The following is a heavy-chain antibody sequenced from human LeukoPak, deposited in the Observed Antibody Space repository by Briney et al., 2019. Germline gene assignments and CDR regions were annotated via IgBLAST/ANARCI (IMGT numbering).Heavy chain of an antibody. CDR3: ARSVGSTSVANDY. CDR2: ISSSGYTI. V-gene: IGHV3-48*01. D-gene: IGHD1-26*01. Sequence: GGSLRLSCAASGFTFSSYSMNWVRQAPRKGLEWVSYISSSGYTIYYAESVKGRFTVFRDNAQSSLYLQMDSLTADDTGIYYCARSVGSTSVANDYWGQGTLVTVSP. J-gene: IGHJ4*02. CDR1: GFTFSSYS.